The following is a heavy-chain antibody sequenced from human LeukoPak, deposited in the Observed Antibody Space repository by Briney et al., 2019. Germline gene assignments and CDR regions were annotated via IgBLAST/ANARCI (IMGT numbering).Heavy chain of an antibody. CDR1: GFTFSSYA. CDR2: ISDSGTHI. J-gene: IGHJ4*02. Sequence: GGSLRLSCAASGFTFSSYAMSWVRQAPGEGLEWVSSISDSGTHIYYADSVKGRFTISRDNSKNTVYLQMNSLRAEDTAVYYCAKASTGVAAPRYYFDYWGQGTLVTVSS. V-gene: IGHV3-23*01. D-gene: IGHD2-15*01. CDR3: AKASTGVAAPRYYFDY.